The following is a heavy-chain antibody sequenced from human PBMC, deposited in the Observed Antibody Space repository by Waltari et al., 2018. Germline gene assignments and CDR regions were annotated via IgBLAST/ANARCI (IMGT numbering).Heavy chain of an antibody. CDR1: GLSFNRDAG. Sequence: QVQMVESGGGVVQPGGSLRLSCNTSGLSFNRDAGVDWVRQAPGRGLEWVAFLRSDETKGSYADSVRGRFTISRDNYESTCYLQMNSLRPEDTGVYYCVKDGDYSLPAYDAFDIWGPGTMVSVSS. J-gene: IGHJ3*02. D-gene: IGHD4-17*01. CDR2: LRSDETKG. CDR3: VKDGDYSLPAYDAFDI. V-gene: IGHV3-30*02.